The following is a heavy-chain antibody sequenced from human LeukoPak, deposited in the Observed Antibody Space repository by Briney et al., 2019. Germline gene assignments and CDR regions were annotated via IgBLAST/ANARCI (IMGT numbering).Heavy chain of an antibody. CDR2: INHSGST. D-gene: IGHD3-16*01. Sequence: PSETLSLTCAVYGGSFSGYYWSWIRQPPGKGLEWIGEINHSGSTNYNPSLKSRVTISVDTSKNQFSLKLSSVTAADTAVYYCASPPRRMGDNWFDPWGEGTLVTVSS. CDR1: GGSFSGYY. V-gene: IGHV4-34*01. J-gene: IGHJ5*02. CDR3: ASPPRRMGDNWFDP.